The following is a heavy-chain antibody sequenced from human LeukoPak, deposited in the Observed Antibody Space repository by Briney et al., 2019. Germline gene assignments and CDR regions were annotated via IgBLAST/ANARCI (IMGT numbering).Heavy chain of an antibody. V-gene: IGHV1-24*01. D-gene: IGHD6-19*01. Sequence: GASVKVSCKVSGYTLTELSMHWVRQAPGKGLEWMGGFDPEDGETIYAQKFQGRVTMTEDTSTDTAYMELSSLRSGDTAVYYCATATLAVADAFDIWGQGTMVTVSS. J-gene: IGHJ3*02. CDR3: ATATLAVADAFDI. CDR1: GYTLTELS. CDR2: FDPEDGET.